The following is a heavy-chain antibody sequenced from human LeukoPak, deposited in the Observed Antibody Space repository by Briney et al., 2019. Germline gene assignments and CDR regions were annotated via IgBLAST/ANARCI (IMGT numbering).Heavy chain of an antibody. V-gene: IGHV1-46*01. D-gene: IGHD2-2*01. J-gene: IGHJ6*02. Sequence: GASVKVSCKASGYTFTSYYMHWVRQAPGQGLEGMGIINPSGGSTSYAQKFQGRVTMTRDTSTSTVYMELSSLRSEDTAVYYCASSSVVPAAMYSGMDVWGQGTTVTVSS. CDR1: GYTFTSYY. CDR2: INPSGGST. CDR3: ASSSVVPAAMYSGMDV.